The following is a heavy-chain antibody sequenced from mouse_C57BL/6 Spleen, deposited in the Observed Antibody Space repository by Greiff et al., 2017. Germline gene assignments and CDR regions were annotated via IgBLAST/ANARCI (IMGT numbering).Heavy chain of an antibody. J-gene: IGHJ3*01. CDR3: AINPIYYDYDGFAY. Sequence: EVKLQESGPGLVKPSQSLSLTCSVTGYSITSGYYWNWIRQFPGNKLEWMGYISYDGSNNYNPSLKNRISITRDTSKNQFFLKLNSVTTEDTATYYCAINPIYYDYDGFAYWGQGTLVTVSA. V-gene: IGHV3-6*01. CDR1: GYSITSGYY. CDR2: ISYDGSN. D-gene: IGHD2-4*01.